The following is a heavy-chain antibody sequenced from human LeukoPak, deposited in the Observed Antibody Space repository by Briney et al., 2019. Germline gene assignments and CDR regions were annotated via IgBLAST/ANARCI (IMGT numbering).Heavy chain of an antibody. J-gene: IGHJ4*02. CDR1: GGSISSYY. CDR3: ARKYSSGWYEYYFDY. V-gene: IGHV4-59*01. CDR2: IYYSGST. D-gene: IGHD6-19*01. Sequence: PSETLSLTCTVSGGSISSYYWSWIRQPPGKVLEWVGYIYYSGSTNYNPSLKSRVTISVDTSKNQFSLKLSSVTAADTAAYYCARKYSSGWYEYYFDYWGQGTLVTVSS.